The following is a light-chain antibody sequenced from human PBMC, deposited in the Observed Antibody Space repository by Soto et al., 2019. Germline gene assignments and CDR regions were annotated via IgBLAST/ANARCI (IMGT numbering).Light chain of an antibody. V-gene: IGKV3-20*01. J-gene: IGKJ1*01. CDR2: GAS. CDR1: QSVSTSY. Sequence: DIVLTHSPGTLSLSPGDRATLSCSASQSVSTSYLAWYQQKPGQAPRLLIYGASSRATGIPDRFSGSGSGTDFTLTISGLEPEDFAVYYCQQYGNSRGTFGQGTKVDIK. CDR3: QQYGNSRGT.